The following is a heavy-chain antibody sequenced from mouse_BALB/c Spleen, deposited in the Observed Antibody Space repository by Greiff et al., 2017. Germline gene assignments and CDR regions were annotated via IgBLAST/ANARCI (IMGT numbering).Heavy chain of an antibody. J-gene: IGHJ4*01. Sequence: EVKLVESGGGLVQPGGSLKLSCAASGFTFSSYGMSWVRQTPDKRLELVATINSNGGSTYYPDSVKGRFTISRDNAKNTLYLQMSSLKSEDTAMYYCARDDDYDRDAPYAMDYWGQGTSVTVSS. D-gene: IGHD2-4*01. V-gene: IGHV5-6-3*01. CDR2: INSNGGST. CDR3: ARDDDYDRDAPYAMDY. CDR1: GFTFSSYG.